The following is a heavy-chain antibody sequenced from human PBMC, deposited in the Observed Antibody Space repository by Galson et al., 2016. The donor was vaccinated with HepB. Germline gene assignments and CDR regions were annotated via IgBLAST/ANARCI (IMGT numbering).Heavy chain of an antibody. CDR2: ISGGGGST. J-gene: IGHJ4*02. CDR1: GFIFSNYG. CDR3: AKLEGNNVAY. Sequence: SLRLSCAASGFIFSNYGMRWVRQAPGKGLEWVSAISGGGGSTYYADSVKGRFTISRDNSKNTLYLQMNSLRVEDTALYYCAKLEGNNVAYWGQGTMVTVSS. V-gene: IGHV3-23*01. D-gene: IGHD1/OR15-1a*01.